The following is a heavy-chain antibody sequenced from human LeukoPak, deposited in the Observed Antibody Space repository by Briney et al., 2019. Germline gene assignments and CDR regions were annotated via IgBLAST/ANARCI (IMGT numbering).Heavy chain of an antibody. Sequence: AVKVSCKASGGTFSSYAISWVRQAPGQGLEWMGGIIPIFGTANYAQKFQGRVTITADESTSTAYMELSSLRSEDTAVYYCAREGGIRDFWSVIGYYYYGMDVWGQGTTVTVSS. CDR2: IIPIFGTA. CDR3: AREGGIRDFWSVIGYYYYGMDV. CDR1: GGTFSSYA. V-gene: IGHV1-69*13. J-gene: IGHJ6*02. D-gene: IGHD3-3*01.